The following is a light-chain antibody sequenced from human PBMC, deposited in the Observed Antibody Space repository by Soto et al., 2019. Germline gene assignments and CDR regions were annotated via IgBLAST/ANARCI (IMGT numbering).Light chain of an antibody. CDR1: QSVSSTY. V-gene: IGKV3-20*01. Sequence: EIVLTQSPGTLSLSPGETATLSCRASQSVSSTYLTWYQQKPGQPPRLLIYAASSRATGVPDRFSGSGSGTDFTLAISRLEPEDFAVYYCQQYGGSPWTFGQGTKVDIK. CDR3: QQYGGSPWT. J-gene: IGKJ1*01. CDR2: AAS.